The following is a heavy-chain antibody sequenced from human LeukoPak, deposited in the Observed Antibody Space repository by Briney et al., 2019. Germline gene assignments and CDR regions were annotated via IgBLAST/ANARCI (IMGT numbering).Heavy chain of an antibody. D-gene: IGHD4-17*01. V-gene: IGHV3-33*01. Sequence: GRSLRLSCAASGFTFSSYGMHWVRQAPGKGLEWVAVIWYDGSNKYYADSVKGRFTISRDNSKNTLFLQMNSLRAEDTAVYYCARFDHADYLAFDYWGQGTLVTVSS. CDR2: IWYDGSNK. CDR3: ARFDHADYLAFDY. J-gene: IGHJ4*02. CDR1: GFTFSSYG.